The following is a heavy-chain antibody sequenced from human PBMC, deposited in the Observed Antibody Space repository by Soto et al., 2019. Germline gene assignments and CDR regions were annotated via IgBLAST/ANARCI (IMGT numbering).Heavy chain of an antibody. D-gene: IGHD2-15*01. CDR3: ARARGARYFDY. CDR1: GGSLSSGDYF. J-gene: IGHJ4*02. V-gene: IGHV4-30-4*08. CDR2: IYYSGST. Sequence: PSETLSLTCTFSGGSLSSGDYFWGWIRQPPGKGLEWIGYIYYSGSTYYNPSLKSRVTISVDTSKNQFSLKLSSVTAADTAVYYCARARGARYFDYWGQGTLVTVSS.